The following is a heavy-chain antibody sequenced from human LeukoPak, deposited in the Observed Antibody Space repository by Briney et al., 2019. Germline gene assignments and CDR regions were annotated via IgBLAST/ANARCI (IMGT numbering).Heavy chain of an antibody. CDR2: ISSSGSTI. CDR3: ARAGGSYYYYYYVDV. V-gene: IGHV3-48*01. J-gene: IGHJ6*03. CDR1: GFTFSSYK. Sequence: PGGSLRLSCAASGFTFSSYKMNWIRQAPGKGLEWVSYISSSGSTIYYADSVKGRFTISRDNAKNSLYLQMNSLRAEDTAVYYCARAGGSYYYYYYVDVWGKGTTVTVSS. D-gene: IGHD1-26*01.